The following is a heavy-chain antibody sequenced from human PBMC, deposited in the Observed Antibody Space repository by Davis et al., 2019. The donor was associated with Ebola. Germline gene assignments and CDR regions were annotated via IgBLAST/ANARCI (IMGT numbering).Heavy chain of an antibody. CDR1: GYTFTSYG. CDR3: ARDKVAAAGGTHYYYYYGMDV. V-gene: IGHV1-18*01. D-gene: IGHD6-13*01. Sequence: ASVKVSCKASGYTFTSYGISWVRQAPGQGLEWMGWISAYNGNTNYAQKLQGRVTMTTDTSTSTAYMELRSLRSDDTAVYYCARDKVAAAGGTHYYYYYGMDVWGQGTTVTVSS. CDR2: ISAYNGNT. J-gene: IGHJ6*02.